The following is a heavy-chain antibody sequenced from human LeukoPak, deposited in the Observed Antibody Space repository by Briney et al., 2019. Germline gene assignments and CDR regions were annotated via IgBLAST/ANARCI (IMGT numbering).Heavy chain of an antibody. CDR2: INPNSGGT. CDR3: ARGGDGYNSLFHSFDV. Sequence: ASVKVSCKASGYTFTGYYMHCVRQAPGQGLEWMGWINPNSGGTIYAQKFQGRVTMTRDTSISTAYMELSRLRSDDTAVYYCARGGDGYNSLFHSFDVWGHGTVVTVSS. J-gene: IGHJ3*01. V-gene: IGHV1-2*02. D-gene: IGHD5-24*01. CDR1: GYTFTGYY.